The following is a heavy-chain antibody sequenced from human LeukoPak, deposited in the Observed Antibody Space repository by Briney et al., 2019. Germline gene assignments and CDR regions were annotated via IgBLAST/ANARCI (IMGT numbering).Heavy chain of an antibody. CDR1: GGSFSGYY. Sequence: SETLSLTCAVYGGSFSGYYWSWIRQPPGKGLEWIGEINHSGSTNYNPSLKSRVTISVDTSKNQFSLTLSSVTAADTAVYYCARAFPRAVVPSTTAFDIWGQGTMVTVSS. D-gene: IGHD2-21*01. J-gene: IGHJ3*02. CDR2: INHSGST. V-gene: IGHV4-34*01. CDR3: ARAFPRAVVPSTTAFDI.